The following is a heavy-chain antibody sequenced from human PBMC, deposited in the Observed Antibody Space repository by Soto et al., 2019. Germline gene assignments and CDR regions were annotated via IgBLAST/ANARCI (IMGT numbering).Heavy chain of an antibody. Sequence: QVQLVESGGGVVQPGRSLRLSCAASGFTFSSYAMHWVRQAPGKGLEWVAVISYDGSNKYYADSVKGRFTISRDNSKNTLYLQMNSLRAEDTAVYYCARERESWFDPWGQGTLVTVSS. CDR2: ISYDGSNK. CDR3: ARERESWFDP. V-gene: IGHV3-30-3*01. J-gene: IGHJ5*02. CDR1: GFTFSSYA.